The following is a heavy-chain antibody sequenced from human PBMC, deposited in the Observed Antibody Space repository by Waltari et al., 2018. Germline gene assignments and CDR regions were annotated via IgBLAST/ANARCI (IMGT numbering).Heavy chain of an antibody. Sequence: EVQLLQSGAELKEPGTTVRISCKVSGYTFSDYYIHWVQQAPGKGLRWMGLGDPEYGETIYADNFQGRVTISADTSTDTAFMELSSLRSEDTAVFYCATALGDSSSASRPFDFWGQGTMITVSS. V-gene: IGHV1-69-2*01. CDR1: GYTFSDYY. J-gene: IGHJ3*01. CDR3: ATALGDSSSASRPFDF. D-gene: IGHD6-19*01. CDR2: GDPEYGET.